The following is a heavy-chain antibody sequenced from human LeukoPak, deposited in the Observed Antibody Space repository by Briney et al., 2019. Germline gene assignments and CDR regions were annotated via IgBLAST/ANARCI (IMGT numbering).Heavy chain of an antibody. Sequence: GGSLRLSRAASGFTFSSYWMHWVRQAPGKGLVWVSRINSDGSSTSYADSVKGRFTISRDNAKNTLYLQMNSLRAEDTAVYYCARKGYSGSYFDYWGQGTLVTVSS. CDR2: INSDGSST. D-gene: IGHD1-26*01. CDR3: ARKGYSGSYFDY. V-gene: IGHV3-74*01. J-gene: IGHJ4*02. CDR1: GFTFSSYW.